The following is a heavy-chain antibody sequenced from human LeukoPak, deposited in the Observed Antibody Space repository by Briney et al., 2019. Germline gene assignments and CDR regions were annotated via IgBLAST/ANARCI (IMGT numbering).Heavy chain of an antibody. CDR1: GYTFIGYY. CDR3: VRYRDIVATGDI. J-gene: IGHJ3*02. V-gene: IGHV1-2*02. CDR2: INPNSGDT. D-gene: IGHD5-12*01. Sequence: ASVKVSCKASGYTFIGYYMNWVRQAPGQGLEWMGWINPNSGDTNYAQTFQDRVTMTRDTSISTAYMELSSLRSDDTAIYHCVRYRDIVATGDIWGQGTMVTVSS.